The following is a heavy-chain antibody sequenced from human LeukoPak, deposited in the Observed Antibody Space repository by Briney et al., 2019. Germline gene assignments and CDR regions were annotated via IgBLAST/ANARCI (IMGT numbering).Heavy chain of an antibody. CDR2: IYYSGST. Sequence: PSETLSLTCTVSGGSVSSGSYYWSWIRQPPGKGLEWIGYIYYSGSTNYNPSLKSRVTISVDTSKNQFSLKLSSVTAAVTAVYYCAREVQQLVDWFDPWGQGTLVTVSS. J-gene: IGHJ5*02. V-gene: IGHV4-61*01. CDR3: AREVQQLVDWFDP. CDR1: GGSVSSGSYY. D-gene: IGHD6-13*01.